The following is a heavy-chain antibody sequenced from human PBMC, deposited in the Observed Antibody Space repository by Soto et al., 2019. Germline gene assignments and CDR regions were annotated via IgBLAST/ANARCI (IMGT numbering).Heavy chain of an antibody. CDR2: IYSGGST. J-gene: IGHJ6*02. Sequence: GGSLRLSCAASGFTVSSNYMSWVRQAPGKRLEWVSVIYSGGSTYYADSVKGRFTISRDNSKNTLYLQMNSLRAEDTAVYYCARWRLLVGQGMDVWGQGTTVTVSS. CDR1: GFTVSSNY. D-gene: IGHD3-22*01. CDR3: ARWRLLVGQGMDV. V-gene: IGHV3-53*01.